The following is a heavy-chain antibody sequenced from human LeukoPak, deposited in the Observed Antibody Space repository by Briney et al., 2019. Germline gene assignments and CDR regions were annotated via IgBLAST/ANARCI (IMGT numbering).Heavy chain of an antibody. J-gene: IGHJ4*02. CDR2: ISAYNGNT. V-gene: IGHV1-18*01. D-gene: IGHD2-15*01. CDR1: GYTFTSYG. Sequence: GASVKVSCKASGYTFTSYGISWVRQAPGQGLEGRGWISAYNGNTNYAQKRQGRVTMTTHTSTSTAYMELRSLRSDDTAVYYCARDIVGVVVVAATPHFDYWGQGTLVTVSS. CDR3: ARDIVGVVVVAATPHFDY.